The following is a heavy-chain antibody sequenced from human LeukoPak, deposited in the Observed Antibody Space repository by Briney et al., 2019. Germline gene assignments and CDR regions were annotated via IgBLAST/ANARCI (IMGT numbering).Heavy chain of an antibody. Sequence: GGSLRLSCAASGFTFSSYAMSWVRQAPGKRLEWVSAISGSGGSTYYADSVKGRFTISRDNSKNTLFLQMTSLRAEDTGVYYCVKGCNSISCTLIDYWGQGTLVTVSS. CDR1: GFTFSSYA. CDR3: VKGCNSISCTLIDY. D-gene: IGHD2-2*01. V-gene: IGHV3-23*01. J-gene: IGHJ4*02. CDR2: ISGSGGST.